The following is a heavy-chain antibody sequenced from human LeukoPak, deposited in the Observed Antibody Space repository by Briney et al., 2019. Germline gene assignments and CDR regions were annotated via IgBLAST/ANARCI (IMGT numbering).Heavy chain of an antibody. CDR2: ISAYNGNT. J-gene: IGHJ4*02. D-gene: IGHD3-9*01. CDR3: ARAYYDILTGYYSNVDY. Sequence: ASVKVSCKASGYTFTSYGISWVRQAPGQGLEWMGWISAYNGNTNYAQKLQGRVTMTTDTSTSTAYMELRGLRSDDTAVYYCARAYYDILTGYYSNVDYWGQGTLVTVSS. CDR1: GYTFTSYG. V-gene: IGHV1-18*01.